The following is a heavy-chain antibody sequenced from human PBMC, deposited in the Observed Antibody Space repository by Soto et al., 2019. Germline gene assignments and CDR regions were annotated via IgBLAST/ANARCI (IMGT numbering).Heavy chain of an antibody. CDR1: GGSISSYY. Sequence: KTSETLSLTCTVSGGSISSYYWSWIRQPAGKGLEWIGRIYTSGSTNYNPSLKSRVTMSVDTSKNQFSLKLSSVTAADTAVYYCARDRVTGYYDRVDMDVWGQGTTVTVSS. D-gene: IGHD3-9*01. V-gene: IGHV4-4*07. CDR3: ARDRVTGYYDRVDMDV. CDR2: IYTSGST. J-gene: IGHJ6*02.